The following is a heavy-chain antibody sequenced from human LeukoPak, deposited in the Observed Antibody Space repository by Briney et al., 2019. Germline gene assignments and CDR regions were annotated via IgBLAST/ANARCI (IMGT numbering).Heavy chain of an antibody. CDR2: IRYDGSNK. V-gene: IGHV3-30*02. CDR1: GFTFSSYG. Sequence: GGSLRLSCAASGFTFSSYGMHWVRQAPGKGLEWVAFIRYDGSNKYYADSVKGRFTISRDNSKNTLYLQMNSLRAEDTAVYYCAKVDYYYYYMDVWGKGTTVTISS. CDR3: AKVDYYYYYMDV. J-gene: IGHJ6*03.